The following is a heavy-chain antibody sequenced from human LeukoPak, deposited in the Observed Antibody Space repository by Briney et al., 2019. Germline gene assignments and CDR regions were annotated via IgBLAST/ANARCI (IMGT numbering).Heavy chain of an antibody. Sequence: PGGSLRLSCAASGFASSTYYIHWVRQPPGKGLEWVAVISYDGSNTFYPGSVEGRFTISRDNSRNALYLQMNSLRPEDTAVYYCAKSLSSGWASYYFGHWGQGTPVTVSS. D-gene: IGHD6-19*01. CDR2: ISYDGSNT. V-gene: IGHV3-30*18. CDR3: AKSLSSGWASYYFGH. J-gene: IGHJ5*02. CDR1: GFASSTYY.